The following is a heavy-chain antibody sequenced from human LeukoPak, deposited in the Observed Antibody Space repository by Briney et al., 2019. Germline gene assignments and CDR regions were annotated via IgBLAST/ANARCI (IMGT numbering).Heavy chain of an antibody. CDR2: ISSDGKNK. CDR1: GFTFSNYD. CDR3: AKAADCAGDCYYGWFDP. Sequence: PGRSLRLSCAVSGFTFSNYDMYWVRQAPGKGLEWVAVISSDGKNKYYADSVKGRFTISRDNSNNTLYLQMNSLRPEDTAVYYCAKAADCAGDCYYGWFDPWGQGTLVTVSS. J-gene: IGHJ5*02. D-gene: IGHD2-21*02. V-gene: IGHV3-30*18.